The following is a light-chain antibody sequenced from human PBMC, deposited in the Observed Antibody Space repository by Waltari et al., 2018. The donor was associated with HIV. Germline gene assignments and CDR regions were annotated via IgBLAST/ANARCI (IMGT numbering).Light chain of an antibody. V-gene: IGLV2-11*01. CDR3: CSYAGTYTYVL. J-gene: IGLJ3*02. CDR2: EVI. Sequence: QSALTQPRSVSGSPGQSVTISCTGTSSDVGGYDSVSWYLQHPGKVPKLIIYEVIKRPSEVPDRFSGSKSGNTASLTISGLQTEDEADYFCCSYAGTYTYVLFGGGTKLTVL. CDR1: SSDVGGYDS.